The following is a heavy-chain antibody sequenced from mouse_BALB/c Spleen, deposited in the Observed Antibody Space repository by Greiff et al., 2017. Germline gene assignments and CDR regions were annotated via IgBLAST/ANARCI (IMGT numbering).Heavy chain of an antibody. Sequence: VHVKQSGAELVKPGASVKLSCTASGFNIKDTYMHWVKQRPEQGLEWIGRIDPANGNTKYDPKFQGKATITADTSSNTAYLQLSSLTSEDTAVYYCAEGRRNDWGQGTTLTVSS. J-gene: IGHJ2*01. CDR2: IDPANGNT. CDR1: GFNIKDTY. V-gene: IGHV14-3*02. CDR3: AEGRRND.